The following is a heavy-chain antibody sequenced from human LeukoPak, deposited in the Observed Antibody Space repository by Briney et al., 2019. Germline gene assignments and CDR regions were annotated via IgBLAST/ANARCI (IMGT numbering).Heavy chain of an antibody. Sequence: GASVKVSCKASGYTFTSYYMHWVRQAPGQGLEWMGIINPSGGSTSYAQKLQGRVTMTRDTSTSTVYMELSSLRSEDTAVYYCARAPGYCSGGSCLYNWFDPWGQGTLATVSS. J-gene: IGHJ5*02. D-gene: IGHD2-15*01. V-gene: IGHV1-46*03. CDR1: GYTFTSYY. CDR3: ARAPGYCSGGSCLYNWFDP. CDR2: INPSGGST.